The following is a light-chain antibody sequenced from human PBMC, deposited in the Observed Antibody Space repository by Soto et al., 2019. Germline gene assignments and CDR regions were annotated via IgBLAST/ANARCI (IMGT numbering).Light chain of an antibody. CDR3: QQYGSSPPYT. Sequence: EIVWTQSPGTLSLSPGERVTLSCRARQSVSSSYLAWYQQKPGQAPRLLIYGASSRATGIPDRFSGSGSRTDFTLTISRLEPEDFAVYYCQQYGSSPPYTFGQGTKLEIK. V-gene: IGKV3-20*01. CDR2: GAS. J-gene: IGKJ2*01. CDR1: QSVSSSY.